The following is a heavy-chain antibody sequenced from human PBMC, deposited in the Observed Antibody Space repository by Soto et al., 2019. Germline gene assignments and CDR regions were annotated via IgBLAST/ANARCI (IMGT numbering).Heavy chain of an antibody. D-gene: IGHD6-19*01. J-gene: IGHJ6*02. Sequence: SVKVSCKACGVTFSSYAISWVRQAPGQGLEWMGGIIPIFGTANYAQKFQGRVTITADESTSTAYMELSSLRSEDTAVYYCARVRAVAGTSYYYGMDVWGQGTTVTVSS. CDR3: ARVRAVAGTSYYYGMDV. CDR2: IIPIFGTA. V-gene: IGHV1-69*13. CDR1: GVTFSSYA.